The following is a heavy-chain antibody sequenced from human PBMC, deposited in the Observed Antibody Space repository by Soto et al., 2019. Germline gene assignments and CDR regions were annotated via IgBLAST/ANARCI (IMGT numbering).Heavy chain of an antibody. D-gene: IGHD6-13*01. J-gene: IGHJ5*02. CDR3: AKDSSVTAAGSGGWFDP. V-gene: IGHV3-30*18. CDR2: ISFDGGNQ. Sequence: QVQLVQSGGGXXXXXXXXRLSCXASXFDFXXXGLHWVRXXPGXXXXWVAGISFDGGNQYYADSVKGRFTISRDKSNNTLYLQMNSLGAEDTATYYCAKDSSVTAAGSGGWFDPWGQGTLVIVSS. CDR1: XFDFXXXG.